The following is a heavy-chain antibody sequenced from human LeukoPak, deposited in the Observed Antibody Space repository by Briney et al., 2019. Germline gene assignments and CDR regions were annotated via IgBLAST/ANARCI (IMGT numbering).Heavy chain of an antibody. J-gene: IGHJ6*03. CDR1: GGTFSSYA. CDR3: ARVVGLTGYSSTWYSGYYYYMDV. Sequence: SVKVSCKASGGTFSSYAISWERLAPGQGLEWMGGIIPIFGTANYAQKFQDRVTITADKSTSTAYMELSGLRSEDTAVYYCARVVGLTGYSSTWYSGYYYYMDVWGKGTTVTVSS. CDR2: IIPIFGTA. D-gene: IGHD6-13*01. V-gene: IGHV1-69*06.